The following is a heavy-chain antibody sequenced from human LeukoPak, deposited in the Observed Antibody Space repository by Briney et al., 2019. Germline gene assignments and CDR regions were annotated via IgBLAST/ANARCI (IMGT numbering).Heavy chain of an antibody. V-gene: IGHV3-48*03. Sequence: GGSLRLSCAASGLTFSSYEMNWVRQAPGKGLEWVSYISSSGSTIYYADSVKGRFTISRDNAKNSLYLQMNSLRAEDTAVYYCAPQQYYYGSGSWSWFDPWGQGTLVTVSS. J-gene: IGHJ5*02. CDR3: APQQYYYGSGSWSWFDP. CDR1: GLTFSSYE. CDR2: ISSSGSTI. D-gene: IGHD3-10*01.